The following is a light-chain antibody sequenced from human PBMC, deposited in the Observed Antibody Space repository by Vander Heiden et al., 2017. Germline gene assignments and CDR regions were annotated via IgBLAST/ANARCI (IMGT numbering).Light chain of an antibody. CDR1: QSISSY. CDR2: AAS. Sequence: IRMPQSPSSLSASVGDRVTITCRASQSISSYLNWYQQKPGKAPKLLIYAASSLQSGVPSRFSGSGSGTDFTLTISSLQPEDFATYYCQQSDSTPYTFGQGTKLEIK. CDR3: QQSDSTPYT. J-gene: IGKJ2*01. V-gene: IGKV1-39*01.